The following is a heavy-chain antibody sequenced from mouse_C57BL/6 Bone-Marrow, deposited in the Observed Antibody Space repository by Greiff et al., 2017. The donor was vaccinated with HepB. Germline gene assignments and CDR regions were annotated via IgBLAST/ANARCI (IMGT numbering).Heavy chain of an antibody. CDR3: ARPHYGSSYGYFGV. CDR2: INPYNGDT. D-gene: IGHD1-1*01. J-gene: IGHJ1*03. CDR1: GYSFTGYF. Sequence: EVQLQQSGPELVKPGDSVKISCKASGYSFTGYFMNWVMQSHGKSLEWIGRINPYNGDTFYNQKFKGKATLTVDKSSSTAHMELRSLTSEDSAVYYCARPHYGSSYGYFGVWGTGTTVTVSS. V-gene: IGHV1-20*01.